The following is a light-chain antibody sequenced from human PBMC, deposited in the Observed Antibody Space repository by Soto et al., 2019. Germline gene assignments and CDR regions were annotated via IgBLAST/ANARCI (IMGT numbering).Light chain of an antibody. J-gene: IGLJ3*02. CDR1: NSDVGGHDS. Sequence: QSALTQPASVSGSLGQSITISCTGSNSDVGGHDSVSWYQQHPGKAPKLIVYEVNNRPSGVSDRFTGSLSGNTASLTISGLQAEDEADYYCSSYPITTSRVFGGGTKLTVL. CDR2: EVN. V-gene: IGLV2-14*01. CDR3: SSYPITTSRV.